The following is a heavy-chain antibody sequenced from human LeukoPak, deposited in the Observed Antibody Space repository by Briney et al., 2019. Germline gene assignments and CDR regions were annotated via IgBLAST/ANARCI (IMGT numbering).Heavy chain of an antibody. CDR3: ARVRITMVRGVIYGMDV. Sequence: ASVKVSCKASGYTFTGYYMHWVRQAPGQGLEWMGWINPNSGGTNYAQKFQGRVTMTRDTSISTAYMELSRLRSDDTAVYYCARVRITMVRGVIYGMDVWGQGTTVTISS. D-gene: IGHD3-10*01. CDR2: INPNSGGT. J-gene: IGHJ6*02. V-gene: IGHV1-2*02. CDR1: GYTFTGYY.